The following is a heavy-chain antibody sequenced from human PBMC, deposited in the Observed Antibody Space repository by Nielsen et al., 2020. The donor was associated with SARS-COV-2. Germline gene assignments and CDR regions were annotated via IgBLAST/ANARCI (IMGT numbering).Heavy chain of an antibody. CDR3: ARGTGEDY. J-gene: IGHJ4*02. V-gene: IGHV1-18*01. Sequence: ASVKVSCKASGYTFTNYGISWVRQAPGQGLEWMGWISAYNGSRNYVQKFQGRVTMTTDTSTNTAYMELRSLKSDDTAVYYCARGTGEDYWGQGTLVTVSS. CDR1: GYTFTNYG. D-gene: IGHD1-26*01. CDR2: ISAYNGSR.